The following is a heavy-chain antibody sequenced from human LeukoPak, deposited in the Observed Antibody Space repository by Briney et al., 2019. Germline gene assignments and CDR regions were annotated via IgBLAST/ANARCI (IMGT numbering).Heavy chain of an antibody. V-gene: IGHV1-69*13. CDR1: GGTFSSYA. CDR2: IIPIFGTA. Sequence: VASVKVSCTASGGTFSSYAISWVRQAPGQGLEWMGGIIPIFGTANYAQKFQGRVTITADESTSTAYMELSSLRSEDTAVYYCARGQTRAFYGGNSVWFDPWGQGTLVTVSS. D-gene: IGHD4-23*01. CDR3: ARGQTRAFYGGNSVWFDP. J-gene: IGHJ5*02.